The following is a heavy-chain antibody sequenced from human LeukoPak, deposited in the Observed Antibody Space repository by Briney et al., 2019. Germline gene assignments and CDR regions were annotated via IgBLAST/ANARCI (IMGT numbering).Heavy chain of an antibody. D-gene: IGHD2-2*01. J-gene: IGHJ6*02. CDR2: FDPEDGET. V-gene: IGHV1-24*01. CDR3: ATDPGEIVPAAKGPRGDYCYGMDV. Sequence: SVKVSCKVSGYTLTELSMHWVRQAPGKGLEWMGGFDPEDGETIYAQKFQGRVTRTEDTSTDTAYMELNSLRSDDTAVYYCATDPGEIVPAAKGPRGDYCYGMDVWGQGTTVTVSS. CDR1: GYTLTELS.